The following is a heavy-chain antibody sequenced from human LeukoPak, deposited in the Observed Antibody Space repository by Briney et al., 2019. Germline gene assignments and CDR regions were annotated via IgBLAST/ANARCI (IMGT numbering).Heavy chain of an antibody. D-gene: IGHD3-10*01. J-gene: IGHJ6*03. CDR1: GYTFTSYY. V-gene: IGHV1-46*01. CDR3: ALWLVRPTRSYYYYYMDV. CDR2: INPSGGST. Sequence: GASVKVSCKASGYTFTSYYMHWVRQAPGQGLEWMGIINPSGGSTSYAQKFQGRVTMTRDMSTSTVYMEPSSLRSEDTAVYYCALWLVRPTRSYYYYYMDVWGKGTTVTVSS.